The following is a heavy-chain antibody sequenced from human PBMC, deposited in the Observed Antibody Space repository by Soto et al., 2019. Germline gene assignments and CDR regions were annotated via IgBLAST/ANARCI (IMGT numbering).Heavy chain of an antibody. CDR2: ISAFNHKA. Sequence: QVQLVQSGAEVKKPGASVKVSCKASGYPLTAKYLHWVRQAPGQGLEWMGWISAFNHKANYAPNIQDRVTMTIDTSTNTAHMEMRSLRPDDTAVYYCARQHNDLWTDSPDFDYWGQGTLVTVSA. D-gene: IGHD3-9*01. CDR1: GYPLTAKY. V-gene: IGHV1-18*01. CDR3: ARQHNDLWTDSPDFDY. J-gene: IGHJ4*02.